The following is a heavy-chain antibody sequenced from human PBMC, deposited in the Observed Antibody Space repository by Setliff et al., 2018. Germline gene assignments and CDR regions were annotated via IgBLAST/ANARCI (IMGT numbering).Heavy chain of an antibody. CDR1: GYTLTELS. D-gene: IGHD3-22*01. J-gene: IGHJ4*02. CDR2: FDPEDGET. Sequence: GASVKVSCKVSGYTLTELSRHWVRQAPGKGLEWMGGFDPEDGETIYAQKFQGRVTMTEDTSTDTAYMELSSLRSEDTAVYYCASDPYYYYSSGYGSPHYWGQGTLVTVSS. V-gene: IGHV1-24*01. CDR3: ASDPYYYYSSGYGSPHY.